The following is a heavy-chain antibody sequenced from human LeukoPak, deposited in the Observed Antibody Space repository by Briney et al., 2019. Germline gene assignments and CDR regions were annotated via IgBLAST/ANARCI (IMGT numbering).Heavy chain of an antibody. V-gene: IGHV1-2*04. CDR3: ARDSDASPIAAAGTVKNWYFDL. J-gene: IGHJ2*01. D-gene: IGHD6-13*01. CDR1: GYTFTGYY. CDR2: INPNSGGT. Sequence: ASVKVSCKASGYTFTGYYMHWVRQAPGQGLEWMGWINPNSGGTNYAQKFQGWVTMTRDTSISTAYMELSRLRSDDTAVYYCARDSDASPIAAAGTVKNWYFDLWGRGTLVTVSS.